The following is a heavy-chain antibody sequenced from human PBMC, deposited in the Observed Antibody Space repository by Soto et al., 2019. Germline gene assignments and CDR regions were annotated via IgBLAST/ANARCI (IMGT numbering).Heavy chain of an antibody. CDR2: IRAYTGYT. V-gene: IGHV1-18*04. CDR3: ARASDGYRSGWYVGYFDY. CDR1: GYTFTSYG. Sequence: QVQLVQSGGEVRKPGASVKVSCTASGYTFTSYGVSWVRQAPGQGLEWMGWIRAYTGYTNYAQKLQGRVTITTDTSTSTAYMELRSLISDDTAVYYCARASDGYRSGWYVGYFDYWGQGTLVTVSS. D-gene: IGHD6-19*01. J-gene: IGHJ4*02.